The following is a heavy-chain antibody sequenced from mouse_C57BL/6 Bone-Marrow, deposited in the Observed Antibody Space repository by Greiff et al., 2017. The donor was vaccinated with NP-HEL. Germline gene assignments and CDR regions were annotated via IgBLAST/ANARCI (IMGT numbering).Heavy chain of an antibody. D-gene: IGHD2-2*01. CDR3: GHGMVTTEYYFDY. CDR2: INPNNGGT. CDR1: GYTFTDYY. Sequence: VQLQQSGPELVKPGASVKISCKASGYTFTDYYMNWVKQSHGKSLEWIGDINPNNGGTSYNQKFKGKATLTVDKSSSTAYMELRSLTSEDSAVYYCGHGMVTTEYYFDYWGQGTTLTVSS. J-gene: IGHJ2*01. V-gene: IGHV1-26*01.